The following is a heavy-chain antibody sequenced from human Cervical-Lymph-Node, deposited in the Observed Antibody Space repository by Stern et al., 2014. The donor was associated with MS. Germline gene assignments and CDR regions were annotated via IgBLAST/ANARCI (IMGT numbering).Heavy chain of an antibody. CDR3: ARMMSVSGIGMDV. Sequence: VQLVESGPGLVKPSGTLSLTCAVSGGSISSRSNWWTWVRQPPGKGLEWIGEINQSGTTNYNPSLKSRVTISVDKSKNPFSLKVRSVTAADTAVYYCARMMSVSGIGMDVWGQGTTVTVSS. D-gene: IGHD3-16*01. CDR1: GGSISSRSNW. J-gene: IGHJ6*02. V-gene: IGHV4-4*02. CDR2: INQSGTT.